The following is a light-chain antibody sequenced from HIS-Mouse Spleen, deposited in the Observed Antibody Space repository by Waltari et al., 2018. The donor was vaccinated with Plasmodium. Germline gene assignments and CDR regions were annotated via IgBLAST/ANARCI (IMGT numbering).Light chain of an antibody. CDR2: YYSDSYK. CDR1: NVGSYN. V-gene: IGLV5-37*01. CDR3: RIWPSNASGV. Sequence: QPVLTQPPSSSSSPGESAILINVGSYNIYCYQHTPGSPPRYLLSYYSDSYKVKGSGLPRRFSGSKDASANTGILLISGLQAEDEADYYCRIWPSNASGVFGGGTKLTVL. J-gene: IGLJ3*02.